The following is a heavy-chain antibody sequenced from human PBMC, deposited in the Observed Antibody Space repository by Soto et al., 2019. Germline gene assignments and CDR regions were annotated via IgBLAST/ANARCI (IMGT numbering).Heavy chain of an antibody. CDR3: ARSTYCGRSTCFRPADN. CDR2: FDPEDGET. Sequence: ASVKVSCKVSGYTLTELSMHWVRQAPGKGLEWMGGFDPEDGETIYAQKFQGRVTMTEDTSTDTAYMELSSLRSEDTAVYYCARSTYCGRSTCFRPADNWGQGALVTVSS. D-gene: IGHD2-2*01. J-gene: IGHJ4*02. V-gene: IGHV1-24*01. CDR1: GYTLTELS.